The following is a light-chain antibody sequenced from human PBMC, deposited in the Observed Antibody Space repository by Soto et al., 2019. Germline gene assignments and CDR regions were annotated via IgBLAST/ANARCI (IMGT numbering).Light chain of an antibody. V-gene: IGKV1-5*01. Sequence: DIQMTQSPSTLSASVGDRVTITCRASQSISYWLAWYLQKPGKAPKLLIFDASSLESGVSSRVSGSGSGTEFPLTISSLQPDDLGTLHCQQYNSYPYAFGQGAKLEIK. J-gene: IGKJ2*01. CDR2: DAS. CDR3: QQYNSYPYA. CDR1: QSISYW.